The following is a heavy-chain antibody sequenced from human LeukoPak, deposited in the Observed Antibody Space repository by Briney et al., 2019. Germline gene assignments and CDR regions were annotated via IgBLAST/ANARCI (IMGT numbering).Heavy chain of an antibody. J-gene: IGHJ5*02. CDR3: ARPGCSSTGCAWFDP. CDR2: INHSGST. D-gene: IGHD2-2*01. Sequence: SETLSLTCAVYGGSFSGYYWSWIRQPPGKGLEWIGEINHSGSTNYNPSLKSRVTISVDTSKNQFSLKLSSVTAADTAVYYCARPGCSSTGCAWFDPWGQGTLVTVSS. V-gene: IGHV4-34*01. CDR1: GGSFSGYY.